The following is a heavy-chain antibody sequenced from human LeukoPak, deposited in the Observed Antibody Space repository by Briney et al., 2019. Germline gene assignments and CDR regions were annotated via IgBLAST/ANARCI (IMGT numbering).Heavy chain of an antibody. Sequence: GGSLRLSCTASGFTFSSYGMHWVRQAPGQGLEWVGIINPSGGSTSYAQKFQGRITMTRDMSTSTVYMELSSLRSEDTAVYYCARDPTDDRGYSYGFDYWGQGTLVTVSS. CDR1: GFTFSSYG. CDR3: ARDPTDDRGYSYGFDY. V-gene: IGHV1-46*01. J-gene: IGHJ4*02. D-gene: IGHD5-18*01. CDR2: INPSGGST.